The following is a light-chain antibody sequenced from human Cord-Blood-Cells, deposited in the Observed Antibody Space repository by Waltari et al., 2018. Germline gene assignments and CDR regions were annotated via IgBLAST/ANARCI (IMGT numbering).Light chain of an antibody. CDR3: QQYGSSPPLT. CDR1: QSVSSSY. Sequence: EIVLTQSPGTLSLSPGERATLSCRAGQSVSSSYLTWYQQKPGQAPRLLIDGASSRATGIPDRCSGSGSGTDFTLTISRLEPEDFAVYYCQQYGSSPPLTFGGGTKVEIK. J-gene: IGKJ4*01. CDR2: GAS. V-gene: IGKV3-20*01.